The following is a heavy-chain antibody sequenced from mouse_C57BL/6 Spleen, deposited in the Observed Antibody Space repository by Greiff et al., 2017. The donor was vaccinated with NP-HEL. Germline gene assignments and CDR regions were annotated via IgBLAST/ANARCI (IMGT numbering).Heavy chain of an antibody. Sequence: DVKLVESGGGLVKPGGSLKLSCAASGFTFSSYAMSWVRQTPEKRLEWVATISDGGSYTYYPDNVKGRFTISRDNAKNNLYLQMSHLKSEDTAMYYCARGSGSALYYFDYWGQGTTLTVSS. CDR2: ISDGGSYT. CDR1: GFTFSSYA. CDR3: ARGSGSALYYFDY. V-gene: IGHV5-4*03. D-gene: IGHD1-3*01. J-gene: IGHJ2*01.